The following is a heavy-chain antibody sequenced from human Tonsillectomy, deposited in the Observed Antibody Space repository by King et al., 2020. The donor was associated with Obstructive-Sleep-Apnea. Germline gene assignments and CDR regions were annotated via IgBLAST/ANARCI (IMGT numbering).Heavy chain of an antibody. CDR1: GDSISSYF. V-gene: IGHV4-59*08. Sequence: QLQESGPGLVKPSETLSLTCTVSGDSISSYFWSWIRQPPGKGLEWIGFIYYSGSTNYNPSLKSRVTISVDTSKKQFSLKLSSVTAADTAVYYCTRQTSDWYFDLWGRGTLVTVSS. CDR3: TRQTSDWYFDL. CDR2: IYYSGST. J-gene: IGHJ2*01.